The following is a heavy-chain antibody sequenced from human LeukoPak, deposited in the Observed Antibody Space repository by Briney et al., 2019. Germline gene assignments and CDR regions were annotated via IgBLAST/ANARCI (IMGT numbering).Heavy chain of an antibody. CDR2: MWYDGSNE. J-gene: IGHJ4*02. CDR3: AKLAAAADLLYYFDY. D-gene: IGHD6-13*01. V-gene: IGHV3-33*06. CDR1: GCIFSTYG. Sequence: PGGSLRLSCVASGCIFSTYGMYWVRQAPGKGLEWVAVMWYDGSNEYYGDSVKGRFIISRDNSKNTLYLQMNSLRVEDTAVYYCAKLAAAADLLYYFDYWGQGTLVTVSS.